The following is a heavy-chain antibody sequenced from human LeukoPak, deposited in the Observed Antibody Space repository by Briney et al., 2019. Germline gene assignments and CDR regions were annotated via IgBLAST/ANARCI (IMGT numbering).Heavy chain of an antibody. CDR2: IIPIFGTA. D-gene: IGHD5-12*01. J-gene: IGHJ4*02. Sequence: ASVKVSCKASGGTFSSYAISWVRQAPGQGLEWMGGIIPIFGTANYAQKFQGRVTITADESTSTAYMELSSLRSEDTAVYYCARDRGSGYDPKREFDYWGQGTLVTVSS. V-gene: IGHV1-69*13. CDR1: GGTFSSYA. CDR3: ARDRGSGYDPKREFDY.